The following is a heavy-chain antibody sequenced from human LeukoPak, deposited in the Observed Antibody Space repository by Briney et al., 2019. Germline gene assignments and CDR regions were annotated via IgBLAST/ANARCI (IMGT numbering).Heavy chain of an antibody. V-gene: IGHV1-69*06. CDR1: GGTFSSYA. J-gene: IGHJ3*02. CDR3: ARTYEFTYQLLSLDAFDI. Sequence: AASVKVSCKASGGTFSSYAISWVRQAPGQGLEWMGGIIPIFGTANYAQKFQGRVTITADTSTSTAYMELRSLRSDDTAVYYCARTYEFTYQLLSLDAFDIWGQGTMVTVSS. CDR2: IIPIFGTA. D-gene: IGHD2-2*01.